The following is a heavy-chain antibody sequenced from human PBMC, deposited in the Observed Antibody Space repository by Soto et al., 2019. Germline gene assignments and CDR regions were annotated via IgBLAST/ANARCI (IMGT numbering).Heavy chain of an antibody. Sequence: KPGGSLRLSCAASGFTFSTYSMNWVRQAPGKGLEWVSSISSSSTYIYYADSLKDRFTISRDNAKNSLYLQMNSLGAEDTAVYFCARDTDPAVVRGGNYYYYAMDVWGQGTTVTVSS. V-gene: IGHV3-21*06. CDR3: ARDTDPAVVRGGNYYYYAMDV. J-gene: IGHJ6*02. CDR2: ISSSSTYI. CDR1: GFTFSTYS. D-gene: IGHD2-2*01.